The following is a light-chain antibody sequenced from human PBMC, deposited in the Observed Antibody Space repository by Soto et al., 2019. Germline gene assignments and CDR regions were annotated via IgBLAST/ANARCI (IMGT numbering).Light chain of an antibody. CDR2: GAS. CDR3: QQYGSSPFT. CDR1: QSVSSSY. J-gene: IGKJ4*01. V-gene: IGKV3-20*01. Sequence: EIVLTQSPGTLSLSPGERATLSCRASQSVSSSYLAWYQQKPGQAPRLLIYGASSRATGIPDTFSGNGSGTAFSLTISRLEPEDFAVYFCQQYGSSPFTFGGGTKVEIK.